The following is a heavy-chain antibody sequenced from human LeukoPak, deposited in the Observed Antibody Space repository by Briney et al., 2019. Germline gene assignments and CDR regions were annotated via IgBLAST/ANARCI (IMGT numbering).Heavy chain of an antibody. Sequence: SETLSLTCTVSGVFISSYYWSWLRQPAGKGLEWIGRIYGTGSTNYNPSLKSRVTMSVDTSKSQFSLILSSVTAADTAVYYCARDLCSSSNCYLETVDAFDIWGQGTVVTVSS. J-gene: IGHJ3*02. V-gene: IGHV4-4*07. CDR1: GVFISSYY. CDR3: ARDLCSSSNCYLETVDAFDI. D-gene: IGHD2-2*01. CDR2: IYGTGST.